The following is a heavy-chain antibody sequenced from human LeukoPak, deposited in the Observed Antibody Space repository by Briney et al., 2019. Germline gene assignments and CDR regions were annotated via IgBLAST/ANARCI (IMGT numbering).Heavy chain of an antibody. V-gene: IGHV1-8*01. CDR1: GYTATNFD. CDR3: GRGYAMDV. CDR2: MTLNSGRT. J-gene: IGHJ6*02. Sequence: ASVNVSCKVFGYTATNFDINWVRQATGQGFEWMGWMTLNSGRTGYRREFQVRVNMTTDTSKNTAYMELSSLRSDDTAVYYCGRGYAMDVWGQGTTVIVSS.